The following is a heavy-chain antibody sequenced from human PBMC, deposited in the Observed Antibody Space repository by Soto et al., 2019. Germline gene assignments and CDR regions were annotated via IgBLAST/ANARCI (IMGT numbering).Heavy chain of an antibody. CDR1: GFTFSSYG. CDR3: ATDHRSGSYGY. CDR2: ISYDGSNK. V-gene: IGHV3-30*03. Sequence: QVQLVESGGGVVQPGRSLRLSCAASGFTFSSYGMHWVRQAPGKGLEWVAVISYDGSNKYYADSVKGRFTISRDNSKNTLYLQMNSLRAEDTAVYYCATDHRSGSYGYWGQGTLVTVSS. J-gene: IGHJ4*02. D-gene: IGHD1-26*01.